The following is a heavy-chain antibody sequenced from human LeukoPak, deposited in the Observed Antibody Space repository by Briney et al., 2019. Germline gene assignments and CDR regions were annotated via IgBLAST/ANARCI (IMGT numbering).Heavy chain of an antibody. D-gene: IGHD2-2*01. Sequence: EASVTVSCKASGYTFTGYYMQWVRQAPGQGLEWMGWINPNSGGTNYAQKFQGRVTMTRDTSISTAYMELSRLRSDDTAVYFCARDHCVSSGCYEDYYYGMDVWGRGTTVTVSS. CDR3: ARDHCVSSGCYEDYYYGMDV. V-gene: IGHV1-2*02. CDR2: INPNSGGT. J-gene: IGHJ6*02. CDR1: GYTFTGYY.